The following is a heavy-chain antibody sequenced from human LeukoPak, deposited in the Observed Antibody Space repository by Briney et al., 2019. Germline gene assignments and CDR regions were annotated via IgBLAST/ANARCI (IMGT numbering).Heavy chain of an antibody. J-gene: IGHJ3*02. CDR2: IYHSGST. Sequence: PSETLSLTCTVSGYSISSGYYCGWIRQPPGKGLVWFGSIYHSGSTYYYTSLKSRVTISLDTSKNQFSLKLSSVPAADTAVYYCARPVVPGSNDAFDIWGQGTMVTVSS. CDR1: GYSISSGYY. D-gene: IGHD2-2*01. CDR3: ARPVVPGSNDAFDI. V-gene: IGHV4-38-2*02.